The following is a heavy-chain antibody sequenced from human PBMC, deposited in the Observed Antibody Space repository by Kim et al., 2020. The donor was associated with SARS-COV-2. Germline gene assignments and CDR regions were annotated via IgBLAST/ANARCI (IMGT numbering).Heavy chain of an antibody. Sequence: NDYAVSVKNRITINPDTSKNQFSLQLNSVTPEDTAVYYCARDLQWNGMDVWGQGTTVTVSS. J-gene: IGHJ6*02. V-gene: IGHV6-1*01. D-gene: IGHD6-19*01. CDR3: ARDLQWNGMDV. CDR2: N.